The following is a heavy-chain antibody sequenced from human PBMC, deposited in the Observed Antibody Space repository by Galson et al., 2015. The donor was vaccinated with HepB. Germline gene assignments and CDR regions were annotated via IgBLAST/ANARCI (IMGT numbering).Heavy chain of an antibody. Sequence: SVKVSCKASGYTFTSYYMHWVRQAPGQGLEWMGIINPSGGSTSYAQKFQGRVTMTRDTSTSTVYMEPSSLRSEDTAVYYCATVNVLRFLEFSRYYYGMDVWGQGTTVTVSS. CDR1: GYTFTSYY. J-gene: IGHJ6*02. D-gene: IGHD3-3*01. CDR3: ATVNVLRFLEFSRYYYGMDV. V-gene: IGHV1-46*01. CDR2: INPSGGST.